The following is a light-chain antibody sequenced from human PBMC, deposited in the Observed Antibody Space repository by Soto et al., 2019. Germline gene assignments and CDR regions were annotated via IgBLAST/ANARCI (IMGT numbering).Light chain of an antibody. Sequence: EIVLTQSPATLSLSPGERATLSCSASQSVSSYLAWYQQKPGQAPRLLVYYASSSATAIPARFSGSGSGTDFTLTIRSLEPEDFSVYYCQQRSTWPLTFGGGTKVEIK. CDR1: QSVSSY. V-gene: IGKV3-11*01. J-gene: IGKJ4*01. CDR3: QQRSTWPLT. CDR2: YAS.